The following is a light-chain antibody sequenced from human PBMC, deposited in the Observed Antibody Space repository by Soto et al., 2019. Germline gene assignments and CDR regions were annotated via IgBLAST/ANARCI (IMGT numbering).Light chain of an antibody. CDR1: QSISSY. CDR3: QQSFSTPHT. CDR2: AAS. V-gene: IGKV1-39*01. Sequence: DIQMTQSPSSLSASVGDRVTITCRASQSISSYLNWYQQKPGKAPKLLMYAASSLQSGVPSRFSGSRSGTDFTLTISSLQPEDFATYYCQQSFSTPHTFGPGTKVDIK. J-gene: IGKJ3*01.